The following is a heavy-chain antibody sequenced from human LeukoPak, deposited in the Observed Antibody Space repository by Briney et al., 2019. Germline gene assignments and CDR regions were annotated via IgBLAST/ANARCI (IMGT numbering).Heavy chain of an antibody. V-gene: IGHV4-30-4*01. Sequence: SGTLSLSCTVSGGSISSGDYYWGWIRQPPRKGLEWIGYIYYSGSTYYNPSLKSRVTISVDTSKNQFSLKLSSVTAVDTAVYYCARDDFDHYFDYWGQGTLVTVSS. CDR2: IYYSGST. CDR1: GGSISSGDYY. J-gene: IGHJ4*02. CDR3: ARDDFDHYFDY. D-gene: IGHD3-9*01.